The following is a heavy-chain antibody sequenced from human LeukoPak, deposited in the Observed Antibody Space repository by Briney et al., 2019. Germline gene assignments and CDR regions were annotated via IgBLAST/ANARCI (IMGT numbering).Heavy chain of an antibody. CDR3: ARGYCSSTSCYRGAFDI. D-gene: IGHD2-2*01. CDR1: GGSISSGDYY. V-gene: IGHV4-30-4*08. J-gene: IGHJ3*02. CDR2: IYYSGST. Sequence: SETLSLTXTVSGGSISSGDYYWNWIRQPPGKGLEWIGYIYYSGSTYYNPSLKSRVSISIDTSKNQFSLKLSSVTAADTAVYYCARGYCSSTSCYRGAFDIWGQGTMVTVSS.